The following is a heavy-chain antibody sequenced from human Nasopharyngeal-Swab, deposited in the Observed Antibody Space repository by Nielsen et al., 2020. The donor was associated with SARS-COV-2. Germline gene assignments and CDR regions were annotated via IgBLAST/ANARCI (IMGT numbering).Heavy chain of an antibody. CDR3: ARGQACDY. V-gene: IGHV3-23*01. J-gene: IGHJ4*02. D-gene: IGHD3-10*01. CDR1: GFTFSSYA. Sequence: GESLKISCAASGFTFSSYAMNWVRQSPGKGLEWVSNIGGSGTSTYYADSVKGRFTVSRDNSKNALFLQMNSLRADDTAVYYCARGQACDYWGQGTLVTVSS. CDR2: IGGSGTST.